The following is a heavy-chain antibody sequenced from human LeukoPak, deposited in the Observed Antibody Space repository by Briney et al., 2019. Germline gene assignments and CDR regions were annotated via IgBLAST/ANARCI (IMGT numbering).Heavy chain of an antibody. Sequence: GGALRLSCAASGFTFSSYSMNWVRQAPGKGLEWVSYISSSSSTIYYADSVKGRFTISRDNAKNSLYLQMNSLRAEDTAVYYCARGQQLSVDYWGQGTLVTVSS. CDR2: ISSSSSTI. D-gene: IGHD6-13*01. CDR1: GFTFSSYS. J-gene: IGHJ4*02. CDR3: ARGQQLSVDY. V-gene: IGHV3-48*04.